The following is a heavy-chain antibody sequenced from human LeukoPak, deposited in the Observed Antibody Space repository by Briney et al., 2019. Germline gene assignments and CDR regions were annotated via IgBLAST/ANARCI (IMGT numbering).Heavy chain of an antibody. J-gene: IGHJ4*02. CDR2: IYHSGSP. CDR3: ARVNIDNWHSCDY. D-gene: IGHD1-1*01. V-gene: IGHV4-4*02. Sequence: SETLSLTCAVSGGSISSNNWWGWVRQPPGKGLEWIGEIYHSGSPNYNPSLKSRVTISVDKSRNHFSLNLSSVTAADTAVYYCARVNIDNWHSCDYWGQGTLVTVSS. CDR1: GGSISSNNW.